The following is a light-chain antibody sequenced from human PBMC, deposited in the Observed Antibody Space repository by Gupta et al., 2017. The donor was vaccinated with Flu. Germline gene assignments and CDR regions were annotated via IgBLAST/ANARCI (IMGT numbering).Light chain of an antibody. J-gene: IGLJ3*02. CDR1: RSNVGNNY. Sequence: QSVLTQPPSVSAAPGQKVTISCSGSRSNVGNNYVSWYQQLPGTAPKLHVYEDNKRPSGIPDRFSGSKYGTSATLGITGLQTGDEADYFCGTWDSSLSAGVFGGGTKLTVL. CDR3: GTWDSSLSAGV. V-gene: IGLV1-51*02. CDR2: EDN.